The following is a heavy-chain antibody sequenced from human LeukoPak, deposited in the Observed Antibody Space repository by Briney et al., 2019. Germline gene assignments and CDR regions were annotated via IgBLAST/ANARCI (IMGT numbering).Heavy chain of an antibody. Sequence: ASVKVSCKASGYTFTSYGISWVRQAPGQGLEWMGWISAYNGNTNYAQKLQGRVTMTTDTSTSTAHMELRSLRSDDKAVYYCAREMIVGATGGWFDPWGQGTLVTVSS. CDR1: GYTFTSYG. CDR3: AREMIVGATGGWFDP. CDR2: ISAYNGNT. V-gene: IGHV1-18*01. J-gene: IGHJ5*02. D-gene: IGHD1-26*01.